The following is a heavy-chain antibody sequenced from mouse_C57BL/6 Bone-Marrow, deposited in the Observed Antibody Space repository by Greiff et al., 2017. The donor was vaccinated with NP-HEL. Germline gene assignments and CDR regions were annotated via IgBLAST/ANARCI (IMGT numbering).Heavy chain of an antibody. CDR1: GYAFTNYL. J-gene: IGHJ2*01. D-gene: IGHD1-1*01. CDR2: INPGSGGT. CDR3: ARRATTVVATYHYFDY. V-gene: IGHV1-54*01. Sequence: QVQLQQSGAALVRPGTSVKVSCKASGYAFTNYLIEWVKQRPGQGLEWIGVINPGSGGTNYTEKFKGKATLTAETSSSTADMQLSSLTSEDSAVYFCARRATTVVATYHYFDYWGQGTTLTVSS.